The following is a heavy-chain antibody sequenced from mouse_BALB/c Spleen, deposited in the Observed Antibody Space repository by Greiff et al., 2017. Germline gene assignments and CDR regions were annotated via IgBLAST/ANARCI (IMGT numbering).Heavy chain of an antibody. V-gene: IGHV3-6*02. CDR3: AYGYGWYFDV. D-gene: IGHD2-2*01. CDR2: ISYDGSN. CDR1: GYSITSGYY. Sequence: DVKLVESGPGLVKPSQSLSLTCSVTGYSITSGYYWNWIRQFPGNKLEWMGYISYDGSNNYNPSLKNRISITRDTSKNQFFLKLNSVTTEDTATYYCAYGYGWYFDVWGAGTTVTVSS. J-gene: IGHJ1*01.